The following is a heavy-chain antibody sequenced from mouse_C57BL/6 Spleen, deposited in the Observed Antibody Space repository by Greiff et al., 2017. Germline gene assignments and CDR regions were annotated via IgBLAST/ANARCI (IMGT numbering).Heavy chain of an antibody. Sequence: VQLPQSGAELVKPGASVKISCKASGYAFSSYWMNWVKQRPGKGLEWIGQIYPGDGDTNYNGKFKGKATLTADKSSSTAYMQLSSLTSEDSAVYFCARGYYGSRDWYFDVWGTGTTVTVSS. J-gene: IGHJ1*03. V-gene: IGHV1-80*01. CDR2: IYPGDGDT. D-gene: IGHD1-1*01. CDR3: ARGYYGSRDWYFDV. CDR1: GYAFSSYW.